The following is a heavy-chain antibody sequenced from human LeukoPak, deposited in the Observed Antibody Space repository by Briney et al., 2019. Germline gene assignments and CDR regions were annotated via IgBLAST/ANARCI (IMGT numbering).Heavy chain of an antibody. CDR3: ARGRGSGSSDY. J-gene: IGHJ4*02. Sequence: GGSLRLSCAASGFSFSSYWMHWVRQVPGKGLVWVSRINSDGSTTIYADSVKGRFTNSRDNAKNTLFLQMNSLRAEDTAVYYCARGRGSGSSDYWGQGTLVTVSS. V-gene: IGHV3-74*01. CDR2: INSDGSTT. CDR1: GFSFSSYW. D-gene: IGHD3-10*01.